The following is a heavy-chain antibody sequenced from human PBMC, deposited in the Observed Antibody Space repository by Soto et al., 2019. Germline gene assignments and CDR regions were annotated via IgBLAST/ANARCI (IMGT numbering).Heavy chain of an antibody. Sequence: AGGSLRLSCAASGFTFSSSVLSWVRQAPGKGLEYVSSITAIGVTYYADSMKGRFTISRDNSKNTLYLQLNSLRAEDTAVYYCAKREVAGTQYFDYWGQGTLVTVSS. J-gene: IGHJ4*02. V-gene: IGHV3-23*01. CDR2: ITAIGVT. CDR3: AKREVAGTQYFDY. D-gene: IGHD6-19*01. CDR1: GFTFSSSV.